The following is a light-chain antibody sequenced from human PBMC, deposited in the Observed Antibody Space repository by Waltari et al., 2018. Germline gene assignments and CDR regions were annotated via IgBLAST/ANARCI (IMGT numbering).Light chain of an antibody. J-gene: IGLJ3*02. CDR3: SSSAVTSVL. V-gene: IGLV2-8*01. CDR2: DSI. Sequence: HSALTQPPSASGSPGQSVTISCSGISSYVGEDTYVTWYQQRPGNAPKLLIYDSIQRPSGIPRRFSGSKSADTASLTVSGLLPEDEANYYCSSSAVTSVLFGGGTKLTV. CDR1: SSYVGEDTY.